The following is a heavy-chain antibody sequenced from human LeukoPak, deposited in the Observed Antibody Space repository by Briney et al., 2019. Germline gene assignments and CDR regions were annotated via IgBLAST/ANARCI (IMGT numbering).Heavy chain of an antibody. CDR1: GYTFTGYY. CDR2: INPNSGGT. CDR3: ARAGNPLYYYYIDV. J-gene: IGHJ6*03. Sequence: ASVKVSCKASGYTFTGYYMNWVRQAPGQGLEWMGWINPNSGGTNYAQKFQGRVTMTSDTSISTACMELSRLRSDDTAIYYCARAGNPLYYYYIDVWGKGSTVTVSS. V-gene: IGHV1-2*02.